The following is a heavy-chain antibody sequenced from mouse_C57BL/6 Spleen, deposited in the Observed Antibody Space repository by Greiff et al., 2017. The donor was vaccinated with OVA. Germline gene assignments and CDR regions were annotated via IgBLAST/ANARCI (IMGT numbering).Heavy chain of an antibody. Sequence: QVQLQPSGPELVKPGASVKLSCKASGYTFPSYAINWVKPRPGTGLEWIGWIYPRDGSTKYNEKFKGKATLTVDTSSSTAYMELHSLTSEDSAVYFCARGGWPAMDYWGQGTSVTVSS. CDR1: GYTFPSYA. V-gene: IGHV1-85*01. CDR2: IYPRDGST. D-gene: IGHD1-1*02. CDR3: ARGGWPAMDY. J-gene: IGHJ4*01.